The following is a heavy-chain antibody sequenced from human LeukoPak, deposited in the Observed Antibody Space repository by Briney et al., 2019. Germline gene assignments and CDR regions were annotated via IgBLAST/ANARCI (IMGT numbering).Heavy chain of an antibody. V-gene: IGHV4-4*07. CDR3: AGRYDSSGPYTLYFDY. CDR2: IYTSGST. J-gene: IGHJ4*02. CDR1: GGSISSYY. Sequence: SETLSLTCTVSGGSISSYYWSWIRQPAGKGLEWIGRIYTSGSTNYNPSLKSRVTMSVDTSKNQFSLKLSSVTAADTAVYYCAGRYDSSGPYTLYFDYWGQGTLVTVSS. D-gene: IGHD3-22*01.